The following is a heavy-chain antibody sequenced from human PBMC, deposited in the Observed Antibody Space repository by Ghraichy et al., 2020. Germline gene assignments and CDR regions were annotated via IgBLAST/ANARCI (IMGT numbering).Heavy chain of an antibody. CDR1: GGSISSYY. J-gene: IGHJ5*02. V-gene: IGHV4-4*07. Sequence: SQTLSLTCTVSGGSISSYYWSWIRQPAGKGLEWIGRIYTSGSTNYNPSLKSRVTMSVDTSKNQFSLKLSSVTAADTAVYYCARDVTGTTNTHPWFDPWGQGTLVTVSS. CDR2: IYTSGST. D-gene: IGHD1-20*01. CDR3: ARDVTGTTNTHPWFDP.